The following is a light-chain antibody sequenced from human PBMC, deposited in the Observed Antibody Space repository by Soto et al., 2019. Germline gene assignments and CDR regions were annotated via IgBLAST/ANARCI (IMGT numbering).Light chain of an antibody. Sequence: QSVLTQPPSASGTPGQRVTISCSGSSSNIGTTSVYWYQQLPGTAPKLLIHTNDQRPPGVPDRFTGSKAGTSASLTISGPRSDDEADYYCAAWDDTLSGWVFGGGTKLTVL. CDR3: AAWDDTLSGWV. J-gene: IGLJ3*02. CDR2: TND. CDR1: SSNIGTTS. V-gene: IGLV1-47*01.